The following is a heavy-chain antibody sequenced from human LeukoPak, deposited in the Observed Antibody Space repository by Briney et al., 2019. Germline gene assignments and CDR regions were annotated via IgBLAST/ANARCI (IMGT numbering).Heavy chain of an antibody. V-gene: IGHV3-9*01. CDR2: ISWNSGSI. J-gene: IGHJ4*02. CDR1: GFTFSSYG. D-gene: IGHD6-19*01. Sequence: GRSLRLSCAASGFTFSSYGMHWVRQAPGKGLEWVSGISWNSGSIGYADSVKGRFTISRDNAKNSLYLQMNSLRAEDTALYYCAKGKYSSGWYKDYFDYWGQGTLVTVSS. CDR3: AKGKYSSGWYKDYFDY.